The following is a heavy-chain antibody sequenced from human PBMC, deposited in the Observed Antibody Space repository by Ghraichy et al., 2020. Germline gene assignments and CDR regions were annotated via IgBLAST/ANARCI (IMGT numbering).Heavy chain of an antibody. CDR2: INHSGST. CDR1: GGSFSGYY. V-gene: IGHV4-34*01. J-gene: IGHJ6*03. CDR3: ARGPGGGFGVVIRYYYMDV. D-gene: IGHD3-3*01. Sequence: SETLSLTCAVYGGSFSGYYWSWIRQPPGKGLEWIGEINHSGSTNYNPSLKSRVTISVDTSKNQFSLKLSSVTAADTAVYYCARGPGGGFGVVIRYYYMDVWGKGTTVTVSS.